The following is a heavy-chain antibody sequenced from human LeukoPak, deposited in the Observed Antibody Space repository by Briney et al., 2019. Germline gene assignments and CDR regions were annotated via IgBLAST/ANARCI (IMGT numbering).Heavy chain of an antibody. CDR2: IKINGGST. D-gene: IGHD3-9*01. V-gene: IGHV3-23*01. CDR3: AKDTIRGNGVYDAFDI. Sequence: GGSLRLSCAASGFTFSNFAMSWVRQAPGKGLEWFSTIKINGGSTYYGDSVKGRFTISRDNPQNTLYLQMTSLRAEDTAVYFCAKDTIRGNGVYDAFDIWGQGTKVTVSS. CDR1: GFTFSNFA. J-gene: IGHJ3*02.